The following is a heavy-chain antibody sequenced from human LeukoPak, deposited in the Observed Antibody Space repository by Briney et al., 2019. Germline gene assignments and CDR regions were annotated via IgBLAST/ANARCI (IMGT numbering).Heavy chain of an antibody. J-gene: IGHJ4*02. CDR2: INHSGST. Sequence: SETLSLTCAVYGGSFGGYYWSWIRQPPGKGLEWIGEINHSGSTNYNPSLKSRVTISVDTSKNQFSLKLSSVTAADTAVYYCARAKGRSGWYGASDYWGQGTLVTVSS. V-gene: IGHV4-34*01. CDR3: ARAKGRSGWYGASDY. D-gene: IGHD6-19*01. CDR1: GGSFGGYY.